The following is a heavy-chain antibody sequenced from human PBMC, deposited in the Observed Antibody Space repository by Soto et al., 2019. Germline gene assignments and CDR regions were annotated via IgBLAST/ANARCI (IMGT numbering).Heavy chain of an antibody. V-gene: IGHV1-18*01. CDR3: ARVEGQLETDHFDY. CDR1: GYTFTSYG. Sequence: ASVKVSCKASGYTFTSYGISWVRQAPGQGLEWMGWISAYNGNTNYAQKLQGRVTMTTDTSTSTAYMELRSLRSDDTAVYYCARVEGQLETDHFDYWGQGTLVTVSS. J-gene: IGHJ4*02. CDR2: ISAYNGNT. D-gene: IGHD1-1*01.